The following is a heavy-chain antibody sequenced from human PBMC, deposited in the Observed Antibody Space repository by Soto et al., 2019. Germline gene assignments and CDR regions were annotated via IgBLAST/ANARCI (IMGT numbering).Heavy chain of an antibody. CDR1: EFSFSSYA. V-gene: IGHV3-30-3*01. J-gene: IGHJ4*02. D-gene: IGHD3-9*01. CDR2: ISFDGNII. Sequence: VHLVESGGGVGQPGGSLRLSCAASEFSFSSYAMHWIRQAPGKGLEWVAVISFDGNIIHYADYLKGRFIISRDNSKNTLYLQMHSLSSEDAAVYYCARTFDKITYYFDYGCQGTLVTVAS. CDR3: ARTFDKITYYFDY.